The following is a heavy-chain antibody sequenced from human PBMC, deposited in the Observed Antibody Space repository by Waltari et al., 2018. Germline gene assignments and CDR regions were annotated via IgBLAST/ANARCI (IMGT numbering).Heavy chain of an antibody. J-gene: IGHJ5*02. CDR2: IYYSGST. CDR3: ARLYCSSTSCDNWFDP. Sequence: QVQLQESGPGLVKPSQTLSLTCTVSGGSISSGDYYWSWIRQPPGKGLEWIGYIYYSGSTYYNPSLKSRVTISVDTSKNQFSLKLSSVTAADTAVYYCARLYCSSTSCDNWFDPWGQGTLVTVSS. CDR1: GGSISSGDYY. V-gene: IGHV4-30-4*08. D-gene: IGHD2-2*01.